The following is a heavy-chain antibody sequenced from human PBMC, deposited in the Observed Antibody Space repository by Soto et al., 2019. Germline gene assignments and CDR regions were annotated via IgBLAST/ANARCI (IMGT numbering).Heavy chain of an antibody. CDR2: ISSNGGST. J-gene: IGHJ4*02. V-gene: IGHV3-64D*08. Sequence: GGSLRLSCVASGFTFSSQWMHWVRQAPGKGLEYVSAISSNGGSTYYADSVKGRFTISRDNSKNTLYLQMSSLRAEDTAVYYCASDYYDSSGYYFFDYWGQGTLVTVSS. D-gene: IGHD3-22*01. CDR3: ASDYYDSSGYYFFDY. CDR1: GFTFSSQW.